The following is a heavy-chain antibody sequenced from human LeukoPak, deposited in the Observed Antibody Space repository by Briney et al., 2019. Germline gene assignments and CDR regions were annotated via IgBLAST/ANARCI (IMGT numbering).Heavy chain of an antibody. D-gene: IGHD2-8*01. CDR1: GFTFSSYS. CDR3: ASLMVWYPVSH. V-gene: IGHV3-21*01. J-gene: IGHJ1*01. CDR2: ISRSSTYI. Sequence: GGSLRLSCAASGFTFSSYSMNWVRQAPGQGLEWGSSISRSSTYIYYADSVKGRFTISRDNAKNSLYLQMNILRAEDTAGYYCASLMVWYPVSHWGQGTMVTVSS.